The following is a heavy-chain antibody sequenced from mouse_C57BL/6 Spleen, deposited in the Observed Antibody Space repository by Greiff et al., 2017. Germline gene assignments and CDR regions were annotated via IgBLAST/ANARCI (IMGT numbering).Heavy chain of an antibody. CDR3: ARARSCDGFDY. CDR1: GYSFTDYN. CDR2: INPSSGNT. J-gene: IGHJ4*01. V-gene: IGHV1-39*01. Sequence: EVQLQQSGPELVKPGASVKLSCKASGYSFTDYNMNWVKQSPGQGLEWIGLINPSSGNTNYNQKFKGKATLTADKSSSTAYMQLSSLTYEDSAVYYCARARSCDGFDYWGQGTSVTVSS. D-gene: IGHD2-3*01.